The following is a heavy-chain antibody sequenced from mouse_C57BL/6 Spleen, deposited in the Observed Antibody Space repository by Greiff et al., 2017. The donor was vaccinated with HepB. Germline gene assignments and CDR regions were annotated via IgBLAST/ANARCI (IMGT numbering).Heavy chain of an antibody. D-gene: IGHD3-2*02. V-gene: IGHV1-54*01. CDR2: INPGSGGT. Sequence: VQLQQSGAELVRPGPSVKVSCKASGYAFTNYLIEWVKQRPGQGLEWIGVINPGSGGTNYNEKFKGKATLTADKSSSTAYMQLSSLTSEDSAVYFCARRDSSYWGQGTSVTVSS. J-gene: IGHJ4*01. CDR3: ARRDSSY. CDR1: GYAFTNYL.